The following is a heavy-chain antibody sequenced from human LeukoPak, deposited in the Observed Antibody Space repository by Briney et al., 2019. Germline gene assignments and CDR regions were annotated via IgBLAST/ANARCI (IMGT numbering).Heavy chain of an antibody. V-gene: IGHV4-34*01. Sequence: PSETLSLTRAVYGGSFSGYYWSWIRQPPGKGLEWIGEINHSGSTNYNPSLKSRVTISVDTSKNQFSLKLSSVTAADTAVYYCARVHYYDSSGYPLDYWGQGTLVTVPS. CDR2: INHSGST. J-gene: IGHJ4*02. CDR3: ARVHYYDSSGYPLDY. CDR1: GGSFSGYY. D-gene: IGHD3-22*01.